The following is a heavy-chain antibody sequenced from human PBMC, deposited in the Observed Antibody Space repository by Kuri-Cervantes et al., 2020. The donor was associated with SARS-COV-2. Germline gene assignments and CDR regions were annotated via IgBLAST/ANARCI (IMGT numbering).Heavy chain of an antibody. CDR1: GGTFSSYA. D-gene: IGHD3-22*01. V-gene: IGHV1-69*13. J-gene: IGHJ4*02. Sequence: SVKVSCKASGGTFSSYAISWVRQAPGQGLEWMGGLIPIFGTANYAQKFQGRVTITADESTSTAYMELSSLRSEDTAVYYCAREDDSSGYYYVYWGQGTLVTVSS. CDR3: AREDDSSGYYYVY. CDR2: LIPIFGTA.